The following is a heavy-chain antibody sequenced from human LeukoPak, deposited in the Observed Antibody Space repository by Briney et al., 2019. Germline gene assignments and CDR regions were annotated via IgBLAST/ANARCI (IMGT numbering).Heavy chain of an antibody. CDR1: GFTFSIYA. CDR2: IKQDGSEK. CDR3: ARRYFDY. Sequence: GGSLRLSCAASGFTFSIYAMSWVRQAPGKGLEWVANIKQDGSEKYYVDSVKGRFTISRDNAKNSLYLQMNSLRAEGTAVYYCARRYFDYWGQGTLVTVSS. J-gene: IGHJ4*02. V-gene: IGHV3-7*03.